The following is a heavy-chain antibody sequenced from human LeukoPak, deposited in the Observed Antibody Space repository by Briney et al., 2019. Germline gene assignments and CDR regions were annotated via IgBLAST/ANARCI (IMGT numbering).Heavy chain of an antibody. Sequence: TLSLTCSVSDYSVSSVYYWGWIRQPPGKALEWLALIYWNDDKRYSPSLKSRLTITKDTSKNQVVLTMTNMDPVDTATYYCAHRRWYGSGTGYYYYYMDVWGKGTTVTVSS. CDR3: AHRRWYGSGTGYYYYYMDV. J-gene: IGHJ6*03. V-gene: IGHV2-5*01. CDR1: DYSVSSVYYW. D-gene: IGHD3-10*01. CDR2: IYWNDDK.